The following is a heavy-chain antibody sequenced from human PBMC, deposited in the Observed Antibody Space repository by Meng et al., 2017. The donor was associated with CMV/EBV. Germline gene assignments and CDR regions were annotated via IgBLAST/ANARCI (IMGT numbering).Heavy chain of an antibody. CDR3: ARDAMARPYFDY. J-gene: IGHJ4*02. CDR2: ISYHGRDK. V-gene: IGHV3-30-3*01. D-gene: IGHD2-2*01. CDR1: GFTLRDYA. Sequence: AASGFTLRDYAMHWVRQAPGKGMEWVAIISYHGRDKYYEDSVKGRFTVSRDNSKNTLYLEMNSLRAEDTATYYCARDAMARPYFDYWGQGMLVTVSS.